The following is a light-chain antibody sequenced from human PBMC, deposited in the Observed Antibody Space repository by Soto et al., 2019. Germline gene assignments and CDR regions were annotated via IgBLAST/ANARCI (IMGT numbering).Light chain of an antibody. CDR1: SSNIGAGYD. Sequence: QSVLTQPPSVSGAPGQRVITSCTGSSSNIGAGYDVHWYQQLPGTAPKLLIYGNSNRPSGVPDRFSGSKSGTSASLAITGLRAEDEADYYCQSYDSSLSGWVFGGGTKLTVL. CDR2: GNS. V-gene: IGLV1-40*01. J-gene: IGLJ3*02. CDR3: QSYDSSLSGWV.